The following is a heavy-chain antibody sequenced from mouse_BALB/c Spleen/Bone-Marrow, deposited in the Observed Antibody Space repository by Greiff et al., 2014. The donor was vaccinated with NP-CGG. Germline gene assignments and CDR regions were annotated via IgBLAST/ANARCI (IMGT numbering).Heavy chain of an antibody. CDR2: IYYSGTI. D-gene: IGHD2-4*01. J-gene: IGHJ4*01. CDR3: ARDGGLQGYAMDY. CDR1: GISITTGNYR. Sequence: VQLQQPGPGLVKPSQTVSLTCTVTGISITTGNYRWSWIRQFPGNKLEWIGYIYYSGTITYNPSLTSRTTITRDTSKNQFFLEMNSLTAEDTATYYCARDGGLQGYAMDYWGQGTSVTVSS. V-gene: IGHV3-5*02.